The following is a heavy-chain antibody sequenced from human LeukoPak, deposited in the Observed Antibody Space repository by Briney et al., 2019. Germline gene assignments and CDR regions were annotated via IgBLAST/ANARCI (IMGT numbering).Heavy chain of an antibody. CDR1: GGSISSGDYY. Sequence: SQTLSLTCTVSGGSISSGDYYWSWIRQPPGKGLEWIGYIYYSGSTYYNPSLKSRVTISVDTSKNQFSLKLSSVTAADTAVYYCARDGTPGVLDVLGLNWFDPWGQGTLVTVSS. CDR3: ARDGTPGVLDVLGLNWFDP. D-gene: IGHD6-13*01. J-gene: IGHJ5*02. V-gene: IGHV4-30-4*08. CDR2: IYYSGST.